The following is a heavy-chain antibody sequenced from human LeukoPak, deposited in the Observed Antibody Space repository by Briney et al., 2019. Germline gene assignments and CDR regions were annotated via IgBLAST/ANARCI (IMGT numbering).Heavy chain of an antibody. CDR3: ARDGDTYYYDNSGYYYEY. V-gene: IGHV4-38-2*02. CDR1: GYSISNGYY. CDR2: IYHSGSP. J-gene: IGHJ4*02. D-gene: IGHD3-22*01. Sequence: PSETLSLTCAVSGYSISNGYYWGWIRQPPGKGLEWIGSIYHSGSPYYNPSLKNRVTISVDTSKNQFSLKLSSVTAVDTAVYYCARDGDTYYYDNSGYYYEYWGQGTLVTVSS.